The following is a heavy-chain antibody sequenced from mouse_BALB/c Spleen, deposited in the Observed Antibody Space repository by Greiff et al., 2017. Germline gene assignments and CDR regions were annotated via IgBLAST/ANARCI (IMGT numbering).Heavy chain of an antibody. CDR3: ARDRGSSGSFAY. J-gene: IGHJ3*01. D-gene: IGHD3-1*01. Sequence: VKLMESGPGLVAPSQSLSITCTVSGFSLTSYGVHWVRQPPGKGLEWLGVIWAGGSTNYNSALMSRLSISKDNSKSQVFLKMNSLQTDDTAMYYCARDRGSSGSFAYWGQGTLVTVSA. V-gene: IGHV2-9*02. CDR1: GFSLTSYG. CDR2: IWAGGST.